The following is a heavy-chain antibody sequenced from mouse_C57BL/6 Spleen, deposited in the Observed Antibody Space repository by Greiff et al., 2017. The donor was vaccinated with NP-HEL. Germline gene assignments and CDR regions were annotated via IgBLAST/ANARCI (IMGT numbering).Heavy chain of an antibody. J-gene: IGHJ2*01. D-gene: IGHD1-1*01. CDR3: ARERRRYYFDY. CDR1: GYTFTSYW. Sequence: VQLQQPGAELVKPGASVKLSCKASGYTFTSYWMQWVKQRPGQGLEWIGEIDPSDSYTNYNQKFKGKATLTVDTSSSTAYMQLSSLTSEDSAVYYCARERRRYYFDYWGQGTTLTVSS. CDR2: IDPSDSYT. V-gene: IGHV1-50*01.